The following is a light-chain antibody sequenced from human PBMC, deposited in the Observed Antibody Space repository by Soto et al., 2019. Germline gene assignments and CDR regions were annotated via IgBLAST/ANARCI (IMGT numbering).Light chain of an antibody. CDR1: SSDVGAYNY. J-gene: IGLJ2*01. CDR3: SSYTTSATLV. CDR2: EVN. Sequence: QSVPTQPASVSGSPGQSITISCTGTSSDVGAYNYVSWYQQHPDKAPKLIIFEVNNRPSGVSNRFSGSKSGNTASLTISGLQAEDEADYYCSSYTTSATLVFGGGTQLTVL. V-gene: IGLV2-14*01.